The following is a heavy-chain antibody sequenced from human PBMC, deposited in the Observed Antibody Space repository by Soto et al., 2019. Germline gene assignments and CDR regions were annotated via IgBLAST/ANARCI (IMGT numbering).Heavy chain of an antibody. J-gene: IGHJ5*02. V-gene: IGHV4-31*03. CDR3: ARETVIVVVPAGPDSSWFDP. D-gene: IGHD2-2*01. CDR1: GGSISSGGYY. CDR2: IYYSGST. Sequence: QVQLQESGPGLVKPSQTLSLTCTVSGGSISSGGYYWSWIRQHPGKGLEWIGYIYYSGSTYYNTYLTSRVTISVDTSKNQFSLKLSSVTAADTAVYYCARETVIVVVPAGPDSSWFDPWGQGTLVTVSS.